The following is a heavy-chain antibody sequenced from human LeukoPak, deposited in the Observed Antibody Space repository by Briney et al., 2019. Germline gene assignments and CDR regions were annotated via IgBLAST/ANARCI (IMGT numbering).Heavy chain of an antibody. Sequence: NSSETLSLTCTVSGVSISSYYWSWIRQPPGKGLEWIGYIYYSGSTNYNPSLKSRVTISVDTSKHQFPLKLSSVTAADTAVYYCARVSIFNYGTDVWGQGTTVTVSS. J-gene: IGHJ6*02. V-gene: IGHV4-59*01. D-gene: IGHD3-9*01. CDR2: IYYSGST. CDR1: GVSISSYY. CDR3: ARVSIFNYGTDV.